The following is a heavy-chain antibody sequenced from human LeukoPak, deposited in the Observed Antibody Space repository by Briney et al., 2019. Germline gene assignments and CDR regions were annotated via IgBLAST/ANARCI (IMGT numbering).Heavy chain of an antibody. Sequence: PGGSLRLSCAASGFAFSSYDMHWVRQVSGKGLEWVSGIGAFGDTYYGVAVRGRFTISRDKAKDSLYLQMAGLRDDDTAVYYCVRGRRSYGFDHWGQGTLVTVSS. D-gene: IGHD3-16*01. CDR3: VRGRRSYGFDH. V-gene: IGHV3-13*01. CDR1: GFAFSSYD. CDR2: IGAFGDT. J-gene: IGHJ4*02.